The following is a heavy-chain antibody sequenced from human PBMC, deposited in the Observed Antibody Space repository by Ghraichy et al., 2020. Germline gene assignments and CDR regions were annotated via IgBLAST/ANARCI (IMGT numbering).Heavy chain of an antibody. J-gene: IGHJ3*02. CDR3: AKGIPAADAFDI. CDR2: IYYSGST. Sequence: SETLSLTCSVSGGSISSYYWNWIRQPPGKGLEWIGYIYYSGSTNYNPSLKGRVTISVDTSKNQFSLKLSSVTAADTAVYYCAKGIPAADAFDIWGQGTMVTVSS. V-gene: IGHV4-59*08. CDR1: GGSISSYY. D-gene: IGHD2-2*01.